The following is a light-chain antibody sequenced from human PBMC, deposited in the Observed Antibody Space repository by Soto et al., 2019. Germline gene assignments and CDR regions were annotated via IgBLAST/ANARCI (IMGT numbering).Light chain of an antibody. Sequence: QSALTQPASVSGSPGQSITISCTGTSSDVGGYNYVSWYQQHPGYAPKLMIYDVSNRPSGVSIRFSGSKSGNTASLTISGLQAEDEADYYCISYTSSSPYVVFGGGTKFTVL. CDR3: ISYTSSSPYVV. CDR1: SSDVGGYNY. CDR2: DVS. V-gene: IGLV2-14*01. J-gene: IGLJ2*01.